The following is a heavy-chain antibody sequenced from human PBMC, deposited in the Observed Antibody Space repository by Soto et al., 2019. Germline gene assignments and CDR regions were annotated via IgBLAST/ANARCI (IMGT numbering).Heavy chain of an antibody. V-gene: IGHV3-21*01. CDR1: GFTFSSYS. CDR2: ISSSSSYI. D-gene: IGHD3-3*01. CDR3: AREGTLEQHYFDY. J-gene: IGHJ4*02. Sequence: EVQLVESGGGLVKPVGSLRLSCAASGFTFSSYSMNWVRQAPGKGLEWVSSISSSSSYIYYADSVKGRFTISRDNAKNSLYLQMNSLRAEDTAVYYCAREGTLEQHYFDYWGQGTLVTVSS.